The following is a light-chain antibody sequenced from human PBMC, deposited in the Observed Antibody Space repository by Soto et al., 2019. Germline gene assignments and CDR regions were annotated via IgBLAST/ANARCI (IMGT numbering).Light chain of an antibody. CDR3: SSYPSSSTYVV. V-gene: IGLV2-18*02. CDR2: EVS. CDR1: SSDVGSYNR. J-gene: IGLJ2*01. Sequence: QSALTPPPSVSGSPGQSVTISCTGTSSDVGSYNRVSWYQQPPGTAPKLMIYEVSNRPSGVPDRFSGSKSGNTASLTISGLQAEDEADYYCSSYPSSSTYVVFGGGTKLTVL.